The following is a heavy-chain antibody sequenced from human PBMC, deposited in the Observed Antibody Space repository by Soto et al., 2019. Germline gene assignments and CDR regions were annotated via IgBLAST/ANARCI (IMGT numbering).Heavy chain of an antibody. CDR2: VKQDGSEK. Sequence: EVQLVESGGGLVQPGGSLRVSCETSGFSFCDYWMSWVRQSPGKGMEWVANVKQDGSEKNYVDSVKGRFSISRDNARKSVYLQMNSLRGEDTAVYHCAAGRWMVRYWGQGTLVTVSS. J-gene: IGHJ4*02. D-gene: IGHD6-19*01. CDR1: GFSFCDYW. V-gene: IGHV3-7*05. CDR3: AAGRWMVRY.